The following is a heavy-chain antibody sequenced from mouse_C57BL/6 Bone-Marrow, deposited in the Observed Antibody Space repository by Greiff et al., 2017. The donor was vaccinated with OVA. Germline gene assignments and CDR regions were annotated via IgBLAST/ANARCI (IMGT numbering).Heavy chain of an antibody. CDR2: IYWDDDK. Sequence: QVTLKESGPGILQSSQTLSLTCSFSGFSLSTSGMGVSWIRQPSGKGLEWLAHIYWDDDKRYNPSLKSRLTISKDTSRNQVFLKITSVDTADTATYYCVGGLRRFAYWGQGTLVTVSA. CDR3: VGGLRRFAY. CDR1: GFSLSTSGMG. V-gene: IGHV8-12*01. D-gene: IGHD2-4*01. J-gene: IGHJ3*01.